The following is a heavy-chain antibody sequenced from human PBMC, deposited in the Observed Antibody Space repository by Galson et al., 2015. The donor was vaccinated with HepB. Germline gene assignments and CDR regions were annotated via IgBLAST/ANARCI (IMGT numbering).Heavy chain of an antibody. V-gene: IGHV3-48*01. Sequence: SLRLSCAASGFTFSSYSMNWVRQAPGKGLEWVSYISSSSSTIYYADSVKGRFTISRDNAKNSLYLQMNSLRAEDTAVYYCARDLWSSSSDNWFDPWGQGTLVTVSS. CDR1: GFTFSSYS. CDR2: ISSSSSTI. D-gene: IGHD6-6*01. CDR3: ARDLWSSSSDNWFDP. J-gene: IGHJ5*02.